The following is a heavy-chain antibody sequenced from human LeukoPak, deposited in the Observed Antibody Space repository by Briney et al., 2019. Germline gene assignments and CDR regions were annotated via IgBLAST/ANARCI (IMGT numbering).Heavy chain of an antibody. D-gene: IGHD1-26*01. J-gene: IGHJ4*02. Sequence: SETLSLTCTVSGGSISSYYWSWTRQPPGKGLEWIGYIYYSGSTNYNPSLKSRVTISVDTSKNQFSLKLSSVTAADTAVYYCARSSTVGAIDYWGQGTLVTVSS. V-gene: IGHV4-59*08. CDR3: ARSSTVGAIDY. CDR2: IYYSGST. CDR1: GGSISSYY.